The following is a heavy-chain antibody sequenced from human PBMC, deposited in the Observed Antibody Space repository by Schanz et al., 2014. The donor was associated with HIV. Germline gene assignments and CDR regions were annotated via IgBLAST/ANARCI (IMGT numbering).Heavy chain of an antibody. V-gene: IGHV3-30*18. Sequence: QVQLVESGGGVVQPGKSLRLSCAASGFTFSNYGMHWVRQGPGKGLEWVAVISYDGNYKIYSESVKGRFTISRDNSKNTLYRHMSSLRREDTAVYYCAKYRGYCDGSGCYWGDYWGQGTLVTVSS. J-gene: IGHJ4*02. D-gene: IGHD2-15*01. CDR1: GFTFSNYG. CDR3: AKYRGYCDGSGCYWGDY. CDR2: ISYDGNYK.